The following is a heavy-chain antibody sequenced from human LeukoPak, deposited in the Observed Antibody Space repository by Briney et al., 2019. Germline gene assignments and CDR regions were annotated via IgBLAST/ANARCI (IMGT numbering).Heavy chain of an antibody. D-gene: IGHD3-22*01. CDR3: AKDVYQYRSSGRGY. V-gene: IGHV3-23*01. Sequence: ETLSLTCTVSGGSISSGDYYWGWVRQGPGTGREWVSTISGSGGNTEYAVSGKGGLTIYRDKYKKTLYLQMNSLRAEDTAVYYCAKDVYQYRSSGRGYWGQGTLVTVSS. J-gene: IGHJ4*02. CDR1: GGSISSGDYY. CDR2: ISGSGGNT.